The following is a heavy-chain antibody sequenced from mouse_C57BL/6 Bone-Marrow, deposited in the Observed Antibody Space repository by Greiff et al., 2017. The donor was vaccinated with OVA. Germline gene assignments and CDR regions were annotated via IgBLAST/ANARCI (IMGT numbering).Heavy chain of an antibody. CDR1: GFTFSDYG. Sequence: EVQRVESGGGLVQPGGSLKLSCAASGFTFSDYGMAWARQAPRKGPEWVAFISNLAYSIYYADTVTGRFTISRENAKNTLYLERSSLRSEDTAMYYCARHDYGYAWFAYWGEGTLVSVSA. CDR2: ISNLAYSI. V-gene: IGHV5-15*01. CDR3: ARHDYGYAWFAY. J-gene: IGHJ3*01. D-gene: IGHD2-2*01.